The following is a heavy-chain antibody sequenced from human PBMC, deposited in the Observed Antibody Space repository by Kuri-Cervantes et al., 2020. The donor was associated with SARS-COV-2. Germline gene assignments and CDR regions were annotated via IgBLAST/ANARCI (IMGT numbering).Heavy chain of an antibody. CDR1: GYTSRGDG. Sequence: GESLKISCKASGYTSRGDGFSWVRQARGGGLEWMGWISGYNGDTKYAAKFQGRVTMTRDTSTNTAYMELNNLRSDDTAVYYCAKWYHDYMWETWRYNYFDPWGPGTLVTVSS. V-gene: IGHV1-18*01. D-gene: IGHD3-16*01. CDR3: AKWYHDYMWETWRYNYFDP. CDR2: ISGYNGDT. J-gene: IGHJ5*02.